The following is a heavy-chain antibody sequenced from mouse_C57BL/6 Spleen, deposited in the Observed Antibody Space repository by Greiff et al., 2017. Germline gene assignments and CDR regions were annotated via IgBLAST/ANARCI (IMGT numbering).Heavy chain of an antibody. V-gene: IGHV1-80*01. CDR3: ARAPDYSSGYVFAG. Sequence: QVQLQQSGAELVKPGASVKISCKASGYAFSSYWMNWVKQRPGKGLEWIGQIYPGDGDTNYNGKFKGKATLTADKSSSTAYMQLSSLTSEDSAVYFCARAPDYSSGYVFAGWGHGTLVTVSA. CDR2: IYPGDGDT. CDR1: GYAFSSYW. D-gene: IGHD3-2*02. J-gene: IGHJ3*01.